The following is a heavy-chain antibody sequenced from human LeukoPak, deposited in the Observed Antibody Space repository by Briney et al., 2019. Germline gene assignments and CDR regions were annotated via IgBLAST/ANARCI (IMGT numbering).Heavy chain of an antibody. CDR3: ASKKVLLWFGELLGHFDY. CDR1: GGSFSGYY. V-gene: IGHV4-34*01. CDR2: INHSGST. D-gene: IGHD3-10*01. J-gene: IGHJ4*02. Sequence: SETLSLTCAVYGGSFSGYYWSWIRQPPGKGLEWIGEINHSGSTNYNPSLKSRVTISVDTSKNQFSLKLSSVTAADTAVYYCASKKVLLWFGELLGHFDYWGQGTLVTVSS.